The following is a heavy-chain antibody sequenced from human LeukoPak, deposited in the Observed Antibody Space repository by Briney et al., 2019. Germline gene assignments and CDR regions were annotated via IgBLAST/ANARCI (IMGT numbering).Heavy chain of an antibody. Sequence: PSETLSLTCAVYGGSFSGYYWSWIRQPPGKGLEWIGEINHSGSTNYNPSLKSRVTISVDTSKNQFSLKLSSVTAADTAVYYCAGGLRYSYGYTQKTLFDYWGQGTLVTVSS. CDR3: AGGLRYSYGYTQKTLFDY. V-gene: IGHV4-34*01. CDR1: GGSFSGYY. CDR2: INHSGST. J-gene: IGHJ4*02. D-gene: IGHD5-18*01.